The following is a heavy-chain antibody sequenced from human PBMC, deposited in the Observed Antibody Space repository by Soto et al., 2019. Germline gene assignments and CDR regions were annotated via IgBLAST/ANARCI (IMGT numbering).Heavy chain of an antibody. D-gene: IGHD6-19*01. Sequence: EVHLLESGGGVVQPGKSLKISYAVFGLNNSDYPMTWVRQPPGQGLEWVSGISASGEKPYYADSVKGRFTISRDNSKNTLSLQMNSLRVEDTGIYYCAKLEWLEFGGDYWGQGTLVTVSS. CDR1: GLNNSDYP. CDR3: AKLEWLEFGGDY. J-gene: IGHJ4*02. CDR2: ISASGEKP. V-gene: IGHV3-23*01.